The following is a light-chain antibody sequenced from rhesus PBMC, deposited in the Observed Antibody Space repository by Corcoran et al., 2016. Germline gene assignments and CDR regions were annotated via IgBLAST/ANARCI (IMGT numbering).Light chain of an antibody. CDR3: SSYAGSGTYYI. V-gene: IGLV2-19*02. CDR1: SSDIGYYNA. J-gene: IGLJ1*01. CDR2: EVS. Sequence: QAAPTQSPSVSGSAGQSVTVSCTGTSSDIGYYNAVSWYQQHPGKAPKLMIYEVSKRPSGVSDRFSGSKSGNTASLTISGLQAEDEADYYCSSYAGSGTYYIFGAGTRLTVL.